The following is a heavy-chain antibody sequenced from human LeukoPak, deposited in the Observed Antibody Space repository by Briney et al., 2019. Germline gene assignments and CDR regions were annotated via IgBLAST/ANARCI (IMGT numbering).Heavy chain of an antibody. Sequence: PGGSLRLSCAASGFTFSSYSMNWVRQAPGKGLEWVSSISSSSSYIYYAGSVKGRFTISRDNAKNSLYLQMNSLRAEDTAVYYCARDVGWGSSYFDYWGQGTLVTVSS. CDR1: GFTFSSYS. CDR2: ISSSSSYI. J-gene: IGHJ4*02. V-gene: IGHV3-21*01. D-gene: IGHD7-27*01. CDR3: ARDVGWGSSYFDY.